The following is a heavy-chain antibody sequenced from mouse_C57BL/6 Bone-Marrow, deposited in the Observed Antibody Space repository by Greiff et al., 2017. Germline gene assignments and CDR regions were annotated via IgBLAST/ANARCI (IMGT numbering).Heavy chain of an antibody. J-gene: IGHJ4*01. V-gene: IGHV1-72*01. Sequence: VKLQESGAELVKPGASVKLSCKASGYTFTSYWMHWVKQRPGRGLEWIGRIDPNSGGTKYNEKFKSKATLTVDKPSSTAYMQLSSLTSEDSAVYYCARPCGSSPYYYAMDYWGQGTSVTVSS. CDR3: ARPCGSSPYYYAMDY. CDR2: IDPNSGGT. CDR1: GYTFTSYW. D-gene: IGHD1-1*01.